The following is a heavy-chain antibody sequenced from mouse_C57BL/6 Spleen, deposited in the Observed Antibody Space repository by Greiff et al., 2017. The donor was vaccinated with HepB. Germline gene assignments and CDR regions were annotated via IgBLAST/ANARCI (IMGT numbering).Heavy chain of an antibody. J-gene: IGHJ2*01. CDR3: ARSEDYLDD. CDR2: IHPNSGST. V-gene: IGHV1-64*01. CDR1: GYTFTSYW. Sequence: QVQLQQPGAELVKPGASVKLSCKASGYTFTSYWMHWVKQRPGQGLEWIGMIHPNSGSTNYNEKFKSKAKLTVDKSSSPAYMQLSNLTSEDSAVYNSARSEDYLDDWGQGTTLTVSS.